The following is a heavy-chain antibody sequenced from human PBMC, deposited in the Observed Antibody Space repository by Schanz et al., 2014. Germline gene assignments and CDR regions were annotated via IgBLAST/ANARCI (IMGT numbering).Heavy chain of an antibody. Sequence: VHLLESGGGLVEPGGSLRLSCAASGFTFSSHWMHWVRQDPGKGLVWVARINSVGSNTDYADSVKGRFTISRDNAKNTLYLQMNTLRAEDTAVYYCARKMKLGVYGGKGHESLDIWGQGTMVTVSS. J-gene: IGHJ3*02. CDR1: GFTFSSHW. CDR3: ARKMKLGVYGGKGHESLDI. D-gene: IGHD4-17*01. V-gene: IGHV3-74*02. CDR2: INSVGSNT.